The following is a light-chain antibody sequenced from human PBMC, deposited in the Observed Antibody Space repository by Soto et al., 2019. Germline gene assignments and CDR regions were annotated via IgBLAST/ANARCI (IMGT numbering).Light chain of an antibody. J-gene: IGLJ1*01. CDR2: EVT. Sequence: QSVLTQPASVSGSLGQSITISCTGTSSDIGGYKYVSWYQQHPGKAPKLIIFEVTSRPSGVSHRFSGSKSGNAASLTISALQAEDEADYFCNSYTSSTSLPYVFGTGTKLTVL. CDR3: NSYTSSTSLPYV. V-gene: IGLV2-14*01. CDR1: SSDIGGYKY.